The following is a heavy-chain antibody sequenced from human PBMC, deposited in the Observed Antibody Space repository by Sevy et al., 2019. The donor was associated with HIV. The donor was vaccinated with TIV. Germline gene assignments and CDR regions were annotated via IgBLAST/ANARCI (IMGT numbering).Heavy chain of an antibody. CDR3: ARVVTMVRGVITEYFDY. CDR2: IYYSGST. V-gene: IGHV4-31*03. D-gene: IGHD3-10*01. Sequence: SETLSLTCTVSGGSISSGGYYWSWIRQHPGKGLEWIGYIYYSGSTYDNPSLKSRVTISVDTSKNQFSLKLSSVTAADTAVYYCARVVTMVRGVITEYFDYWGQGTLVTVSS. J-gene: IGHJ4*02. CDR1: GGSISSGGYY.